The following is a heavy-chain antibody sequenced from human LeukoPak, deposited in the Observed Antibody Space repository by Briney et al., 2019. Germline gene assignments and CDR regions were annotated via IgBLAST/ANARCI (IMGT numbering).Heavy chain of an antibody. V-gene: IGHV4-59*01. CDR1: GGSISSYY. D-gene: IGHD6-6*01. J-gene: IGHJ5*02. CDR2: IYYSGST. Sequence: SETLSLTCTVSGGSISSYYWSWIRQPPGKGLEWIGYIYYSGSTNYNPSLKSRVTISVDTSKNQFSLKLSSVTAADTAVYYCARSRTQYSRPPNWFDPWGQGTLVTVSS. CDR3: ARSRTQYSRPPNWFDP.